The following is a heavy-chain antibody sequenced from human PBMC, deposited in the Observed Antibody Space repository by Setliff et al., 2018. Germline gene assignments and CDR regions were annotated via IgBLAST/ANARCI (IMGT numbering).Heavy chain of an antibody. CDR3: AGVLRDYYGSGSYYNWFDP. Sequence: SETLSLTCAVYGGSFSGYYWSWIRQPPGKGLEWIGEIYHSGSTNYNPSLKSRVTISVDTSKNQFSLKLSSVTAADTAVYFCAGVLRDYYGSGSYYNWFDPWGQGTLVTVSS. V-gene: IGHV4-34*01. D-gene: IGHD3-10*01. J-gene: IGHJ5*02. CDR2: IYHSGST. CDR1: GGSFSGYY.